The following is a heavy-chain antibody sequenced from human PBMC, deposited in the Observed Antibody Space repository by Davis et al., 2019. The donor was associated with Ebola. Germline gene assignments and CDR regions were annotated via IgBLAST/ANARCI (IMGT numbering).Heavy chain of an antibody. D-gene: IGHD1-14*01. Sequence: PSETLSLTCTVSGGSISSSSYYWGWIRQPPGKGLEWIGSIYYSGSTYYNPSLKSRVTISVDTSKNQFSLKLSSVTAADTAVYYCARAGSYRLNFDYWGQGTLVTVSS. CDR1: GGSISSSSYY. J-gene: IGHJ4*02. CDR2: IYYSGST. V-gene: IGHV4-39*07. CDR3: ARAGSYRLNFDY.